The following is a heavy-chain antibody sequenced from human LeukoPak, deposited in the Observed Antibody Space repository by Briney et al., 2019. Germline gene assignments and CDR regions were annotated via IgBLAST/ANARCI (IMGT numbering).Heavy chain of an antibody. V-gene: IGHV1-18*01. J-gene: IGHJ6*02. CDR1: GYTFTTFG. CDR2: VNGYKGYT. D-gene: IGHD3-22*01. Sequence: ASVKVSCKASGYTFTTFGISWVRRAPGQGLEWMGWVNGYKGYTNYAENLQGRVTMTTDTSTSTAYMELRSLRSDDTAVYYCARYYYDSSGYYYNLYYGMDVWGQGTTVTVSS. CDR3: ARYYYDSSGYYYNLYYGMDV.